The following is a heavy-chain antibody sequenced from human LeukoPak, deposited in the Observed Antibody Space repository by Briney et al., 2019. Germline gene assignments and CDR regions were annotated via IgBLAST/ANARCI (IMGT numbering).Heavy chain of an antibody. CDR3: ARGDYAYYFDY. CDR2: IYYSGST. Sequence: SETLSLTCTVSGGSISSYYWSWIRQPPGKGLEWIGYIYYSGSTNYNPSLKSRVTISVDTSKNQFSLKLSSVTAADTAVYYCARGDYAYYFDYWGQGTLVTVSS. J-gene: IGHJ4*02. V-gene: IGHV4-59*01. CDR1: GGSISSYY. D-gene: IGHD4-17*01.